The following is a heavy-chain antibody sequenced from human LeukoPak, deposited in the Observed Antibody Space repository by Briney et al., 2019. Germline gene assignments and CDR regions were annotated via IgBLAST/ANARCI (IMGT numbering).Heavy chain of an antibody. CDR1: GGSISSSSYY. Sequence: SETLSLTCTVSGGSISSSSYYWGWIRQPPGKGLEWIGSIYYSGSTYYNPSLKSRVTISVGTSKNQFSLKLSSVTAADTAVYYCARRIVGATWGHYFDYWGQGTLVTVTS. V-gene: IGHV4-39*01. J-gene: IGHJ4*02. CDR2: IYYSGST. CDR3: ARRIVGATWGHYFDY. D-gene: IGHD1-26*01.